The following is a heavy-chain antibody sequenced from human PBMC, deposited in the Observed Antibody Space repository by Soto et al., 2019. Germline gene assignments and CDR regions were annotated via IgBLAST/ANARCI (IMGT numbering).Heavy chain of an antibody. V-gene: IGHV1-69*01. CDR2: IIPIFGTA. D-gene: IGHD3-3*01. CDR3: ARDTVFFWSGYFLADYYGMDV. CDR1: GGTFSSYA. Sequence: QVQLVQSGAEVKKPGSSVKVSCKASGGTFSSYAISWVRQAPGQGLEWMGGIIPIFGTANYAQKFQGRVTITADESTSTAYMELSSLRSEDTAVYYCARDTVFFWSGYFLADYYGMDVWGQGTTVTVSS. J-gene: IGHJ6*02.